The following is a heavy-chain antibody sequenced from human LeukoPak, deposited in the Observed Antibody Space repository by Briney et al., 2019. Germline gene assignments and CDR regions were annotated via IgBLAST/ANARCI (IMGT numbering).Heavy chain of an antibody. J-gene: IGHJ4*02. CDR3: AKESPYVSSGPRNYYFDY. CDR2: ISGRADRT. Sequence: PGGSLRLSCEVSGFTFSTYAMSWVRQAPGRGLQWVSAISGRADRTYYADSVKGRFTISRDDSKIYLLMNNLRAEDTAVYYCAKESPYVSSGPRNYYFDYWGQGTPVTVSS. CDR1: GFTFSTYA. V-gene: IGHV3-23*01. D-gene: IGHD3-22*01.